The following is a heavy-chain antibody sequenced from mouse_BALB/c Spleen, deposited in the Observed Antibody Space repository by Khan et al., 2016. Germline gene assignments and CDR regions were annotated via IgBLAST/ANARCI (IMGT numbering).Heavy chain of an antibody. J-gene: IGHJ1*01. V-gene: IGHV4-1*02. Sequence: EVQLQESGGGLVQPGGSLKLSCAASGFDFSRYWMTWVRQTPGKGLEWIGEINPDSSTINYTPSLKDKFIISRDNAKNPLYLQMSKVRSEDTALYYCARRGYYGYWFFDVWGAGTTVTVSS. CDR3: ARRGYYGYWFFDV. D-gene: IGHD1-1*01. CDR1: GFDFSRYW. CDR2: INPDSSTI.